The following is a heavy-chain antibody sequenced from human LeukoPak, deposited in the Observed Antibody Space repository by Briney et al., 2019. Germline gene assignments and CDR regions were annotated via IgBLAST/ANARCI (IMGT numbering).Heavy chain of an antibody. V-gene: IGHV3-7*01. CDR2: IKQDGSEK. Sequence: GGSLRLSCAASGFTFSSYWMSWVRQAPGKGLEWVANIKQDGSEKYYVDSVKGRFTISRDNAKNSLHLQMNSLRAEDTAVYYCASGETGIKVGATTWFDYWGQGTLVTVSS. D-gene: IGHD1-26*01. CDR1: GFTFSSYW. J-gene: IGHJ4*02. CDR3: ASGETGIKVGATTWFDY.